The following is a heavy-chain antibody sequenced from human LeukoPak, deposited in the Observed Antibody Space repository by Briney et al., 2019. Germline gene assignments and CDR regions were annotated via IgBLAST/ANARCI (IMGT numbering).Heavy chain of an antibody. CDR1: GGSISSYY. CDR3: ARETLGTMVRGDPQGWFDP. J-gene: IGHJ5*02. D-gene: IGHD3-10*01. CDR2: IYTSGST. V-gene: IGHV4-4*07. Sequence: PSETLSLTCTVSGGSISSYYWSWIRQPAGKGLEWIGRIYTSGSTNYNPSLKSRVTMSVDTSKNQFSLKLSSVTAADTAVYYCARETLGTMVRGDPQGWFDPWGQGTLVTVSS.